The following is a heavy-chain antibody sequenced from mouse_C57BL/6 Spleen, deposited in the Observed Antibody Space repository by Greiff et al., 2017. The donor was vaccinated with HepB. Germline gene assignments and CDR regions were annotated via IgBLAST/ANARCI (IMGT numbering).Heavy chain of an antibody. Sequence: QVQLQQPGAELVRPGSSVKLSCKASGYTFTSYWMHWVKQRPIQGLEWIGNIDPSDSETHYNQKFKDKATLTVDKSSSTAYMQLSSLTSEDSAVYYCARGTAQASYYAMDYWGQGTSVTVSS. CDR2: IDPSDSET. CDR1: GYTFTSYW. CDR3: ARGTAQASYYAMDY. J-gene: IGHJ4*01. V-gene: IGHV1-52*01. D-gene: IGHD3-2*02.